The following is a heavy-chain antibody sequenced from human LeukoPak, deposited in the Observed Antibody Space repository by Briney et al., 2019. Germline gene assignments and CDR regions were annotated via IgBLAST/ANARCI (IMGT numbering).Heavy chain of an antibody. J-gene: IGHJ3*01. CDR1: GFTFSSHS. CDR2: IDSGSGNI. Sequence: QSGGSLRLSCAASGFTFSSHSMNWVRQAPGKGLEWLSYIDSGSGNIYYRDSMKGRFTISRDNAQDSLYLQMDSLRDEDTAVYYCAREDDDWGPNTLDVWGQGTVVTVSS. D-gene: IGHD7-27*01. V-gene: IGHV3-48*02. CDR3: AREDDDWGPNTLDV.